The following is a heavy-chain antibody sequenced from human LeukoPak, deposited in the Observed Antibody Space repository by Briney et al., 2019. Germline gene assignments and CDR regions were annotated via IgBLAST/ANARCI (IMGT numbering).Heavy chain of an antibody. V-gene: IGHV1-69*05. CDR3: ARDPGVGYYTAKYFPR. CDR1: GGAFSSYA. Sequence: ASVKVSCKASGGAFSSYAISWVRQAPGQGLEWMGRIIPIFGTANYAQKVQGRVTITTGESTRTAYMEMSSLGYEDTAVYYCARDPGVGYYTAKYFPRWGQGTLVTVSS. J-gene: IGHJ1*01. D-gene: IGHD3-22*01. CDR2: IIPIFGTA.